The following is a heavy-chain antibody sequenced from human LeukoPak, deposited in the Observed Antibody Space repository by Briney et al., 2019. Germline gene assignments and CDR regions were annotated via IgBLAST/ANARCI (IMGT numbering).Heavy chain of an antibody. J-gene: IGHJ6*02. Sequence: GASLRLSCAASGFTFSSYAMSWVRQAPGKGLEWVSTISGSGDSSYYADSVKGRFTISRDDSKNTLYLQMNSLRAEDTAIYYCAKRGFCSSTTCSLYYYYDMDVWDQGTTVTVSS. CDR1: GFTFSSYA. CDR3: AKRGFCSSTTCSLYYYYDMDV. D-gene: IGHD2-2*01. V-gene: IGHV3-23*01. CDR2: ISGSGDSS.